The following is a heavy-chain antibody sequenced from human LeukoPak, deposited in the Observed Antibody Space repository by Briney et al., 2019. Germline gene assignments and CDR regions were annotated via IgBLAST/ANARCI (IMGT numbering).Heavy chain of an antibody. CDR3: AREGVATLDY. CDR2: IIPIFGTA. V-gene: IGHV1-69*05. Sequence: ASVKVSCKASGGTFSSYAISWVRQAPGQGLEWMGGIIPIFGTANYAQKFQGRVTITTDESTSTAYVELSSLRSEDAAVYYCAREGVATLDYWGQGTLVTVSS. CDR1: GGTFSSYA. D-gene: IGHD5-12*01. J-gene: IGHJ4*02.